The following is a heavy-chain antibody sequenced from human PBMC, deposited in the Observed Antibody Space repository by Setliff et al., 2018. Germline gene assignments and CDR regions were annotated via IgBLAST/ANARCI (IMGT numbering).Heavy chain of an antibody. D-gene: IGHD3-3*01. CDR1: GASINSGHY. J-gene: IGHJ3*02. CDR3: ATPGRDDLDSPFEPFDI. Sequence: PSETLSLTCSVSGASINSGHYWGWIRQPPGKGLEWIAPIYHRGRKYYNPSLQSRVSVSLDTSKNHFSLRLTSMTAADTAVYYCATPGRDDLDSPFEPFDIWGQGTMVTVSS. CDR2: IYHRGRK. V-gene: IGHV4-38-2*01.